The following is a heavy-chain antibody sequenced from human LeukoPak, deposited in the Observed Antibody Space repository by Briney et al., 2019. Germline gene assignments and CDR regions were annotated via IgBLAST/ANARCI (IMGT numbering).Heavy chain of an antibody. Sequence: GGSLRLSCAASGFTFSSYSMNWVRQAPGKGLEWVSSISSSSSYIYYADSVKGRFTISRDNAKNSLYLQMNSLRAEDTAVYYCARDRTGYDILTGSLSIDYWGQGTLVTVSS. J-gene: IGHJ4*02. CDR1: GFTFSSYS. CDR2: ISSSSSYI. CDR3: ARDRTGYDILTGSLSIDY. D-gene: IGHD3-9*01. V-gene: IGHV3-21*04.